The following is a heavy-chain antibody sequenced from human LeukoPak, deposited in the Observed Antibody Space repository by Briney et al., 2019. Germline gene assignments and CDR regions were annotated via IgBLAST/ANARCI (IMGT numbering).Heavy chain of an antibody. V-gene: IGHV3-23*01. Sequence: GGSLRLSCAASGFTFSSYAMSWVRQAPGKGLEWVSAISGSGGSTYYADSVKGRFTISRDNSKNTLYLQMNGLRAEDTAVYYCATLGPVAVVTAIQDYWGQGTLVTVSS. J-gene: IGHJ4*02. D-gene: IGHD2-21*02. CDR3: ATLGPVAVVTAIQDY. CDR2: ISGSGGST. CDR1: GFTFSSYA.